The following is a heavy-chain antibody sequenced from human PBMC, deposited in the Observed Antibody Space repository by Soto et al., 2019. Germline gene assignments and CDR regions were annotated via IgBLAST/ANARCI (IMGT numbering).Heavy chain of an antibody. CDR3: ARDKHDYFNRGIGFDT. J-gene: IGHJ5*02. D-gene: IGHD4-17*01. CDR1: GDSVSSNGAA. CDR2: TYYRSKWYN. Sequence: SQTLSLTCAISGDSVSSNGAAWNWIRQSPSRGLEWLGRTYYRSKWYNDYAVSVKSRIDINPDTSKSQFSLQLNSVTPEDTAVYYCARDKHDYFNRGIGFDTWGQGILVTVSS. V-gene: IGHV6-1*01.